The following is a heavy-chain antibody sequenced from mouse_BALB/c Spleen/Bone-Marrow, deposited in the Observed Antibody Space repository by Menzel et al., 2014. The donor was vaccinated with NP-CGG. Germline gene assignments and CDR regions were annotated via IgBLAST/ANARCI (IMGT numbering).Heavy chain of an antibody. CDR2: IFPGNFYT. CDR3: ARDDYDY. CDR1: GYTFTSYY. J-gene: IGHJ2*01. D-gene: IGHD2-4*01. Sequence: QVQLQQPGPELVKPGASVRISCKASGYTFTSYYIHWVKQRPGQGPEWIGWIFPGNFYTKFNENFKGRATLTADKSSSTAYMHLSSLTSEDSAVYFCARDDYDYWGQGTTLTVSS. V-gene: IGHV1S56*01.